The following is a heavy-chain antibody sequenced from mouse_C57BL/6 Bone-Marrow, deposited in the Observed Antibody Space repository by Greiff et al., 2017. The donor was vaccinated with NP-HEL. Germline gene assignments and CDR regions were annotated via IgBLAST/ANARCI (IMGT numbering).Heavy chain of an antibody. D-gene: IGHD1-1*01. CDR1: GFTFKDDY. CDR2: IAPENGDT. CDR3: TTGYYGSSPYYFDY. J-gene: IGHJ2*01. Sequence: VQLKQSGADLVRPGASVKLSCPASGFTFKDDYMNWVKQRPEQGLEWIGWIAPENGDTEYASKFQGKATIQADTSSTTAYLQLSSLTSEDTAVYYCTTGYYGSSPYYFDYWGQGTTLTVSS. V-gene: IGHV14-4*01.